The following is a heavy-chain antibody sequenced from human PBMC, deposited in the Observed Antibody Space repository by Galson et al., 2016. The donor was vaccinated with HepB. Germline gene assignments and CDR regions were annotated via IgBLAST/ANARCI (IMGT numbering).Heavy chain of an antibody. CDR1: GYTFTSYW. V-gene: IGHV5-10-1*01. J-gene: IGHJ6*02. CDR3: ASYCSGSSCYHQYYGMDV. D-gene: IGHD2-15*01. Sequence: QSGAEVKKPGESLRISYKGSGYTFTSYWISWVRQMPGRGLEWMGRIDPSDSYTDYSPSFQGHVTISADKSISTAYLQWSSLRASDTAMYYCASYCSGSSCYHQYYGMDVWGQGTPVTVSS. CDR2: IDPSDSYT.